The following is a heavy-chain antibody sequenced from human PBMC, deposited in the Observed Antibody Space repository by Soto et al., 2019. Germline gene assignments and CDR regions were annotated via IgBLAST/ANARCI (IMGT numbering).Heavy chain of an antibody. CDR1: GFTFSSYA. J-gene: IGHJ6*02. CDR2: ISGSGGST. Sequence: GGSLRLSCAASGFTFSSYAMSWVRQAPGKGLEWVSAISGSGGSTYYADSVKGRFTISRDNSKNTLYLQMNSLRAEDTAVYYCAKDPYYNFWSGYYTRDYYYGMDVWGQGTTVTVSS. D-gene: IGHD3-3*01. CDR3: AKDPYYNFWSGYYTRDYYYGMDV. V-gene: IGHV3-23*01.